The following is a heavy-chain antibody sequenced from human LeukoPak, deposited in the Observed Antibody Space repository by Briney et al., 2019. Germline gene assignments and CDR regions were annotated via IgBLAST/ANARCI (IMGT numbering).Heavy chain of an antibody. CDR3: AIHPRGIAAAGKTGED. CDR2: IIPIFGTA. J-gene: IGHJ4*02. CDR1: GGTFSSYA. V-gene: IGHV1-69*05. Sequence: GASVKVSCKASGGTFSSYAISWVRQAPGQGLEWMGRIIPIFGTANYAQKFQGRVTITTDESTSTAYMELSSLRSEDTAVYYCAIHPRGIAAAGKTGEDWGQGTLVTVSS. D-gene: IGHD6-13*01.